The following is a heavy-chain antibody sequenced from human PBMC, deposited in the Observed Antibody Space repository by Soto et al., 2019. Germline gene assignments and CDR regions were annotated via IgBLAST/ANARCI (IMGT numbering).Heavy chain of an antibody. CDR3: ARRLRCIAGHPAFDI. Sequence: LTLTCTVSGNSISCSRYYWVRIRQPPGKGLGWIGGIYYRVSTYYKPSLKSRVTISVDTSKNQFSLKLSAVTAADTAVYYCARRLRCIAGHPAFDIWGQGTIATVSS. J-gene: IGHJ3*02. CDR2: IYYRVST. V-gene: IGHV4-39*01. D-gene: IGHD5-12*01. CDR1: GNSISCSRYY.